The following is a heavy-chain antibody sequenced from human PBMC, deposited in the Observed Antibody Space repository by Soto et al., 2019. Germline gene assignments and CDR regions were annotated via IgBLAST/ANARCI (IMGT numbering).Heavy chain of an antibody. CDR1: GGTFSSYA. Sequence: QVQLVQSGAEVKKPGSSVKVSCKASGGTFSSYAISWVRQAPGQGLEWMGGIIPICGTANYAQKFQGRVTITADESTSTAYMELSSLRSEDTAVYYCARGGYSSGWYNYYYYGMDVWGQGTTVTVSS. V-gene: IGHV1-69*12. J-gene: IGHJ6*02. CDR2: IIPICGTA. CDR3: ARGGYSSGWYNYYYYGMDV. D-gene: IGHD6-19*01.